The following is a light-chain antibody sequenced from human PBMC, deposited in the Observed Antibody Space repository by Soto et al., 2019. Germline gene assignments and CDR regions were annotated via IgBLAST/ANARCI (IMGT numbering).Light chain of an antibody. Sequence: DIQMTQSPSTLSASVGDRVTITCRASQSISSWLAWYQQKPGKAPKLLIYDASSLESGVPSRFSGSGSGTEFTLTSSSLQPDDFATYYCQQYNSSQYTFGQGTKLAIK. V-gene: IGKV1-5*01. J-gene: IGKJ2*01. CDR2: DAS. CDR1: QSISSW. CDR3: QQYNSSQYT.